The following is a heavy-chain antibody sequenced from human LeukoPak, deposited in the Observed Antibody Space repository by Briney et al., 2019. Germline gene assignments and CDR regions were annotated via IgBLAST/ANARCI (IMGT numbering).Heavy chain of an antibody. J-gene: IGHJ4*02. V-gene: IGHV3-30-3*01. CDR3: ATVGSSTWYYFDY. CDR1: GFTFSDYT. Sequence: GRSLRLSCAASGFTFSDYTMDWVRQAPGKGLEWVAVISYDGTNKYYADSVKGRFTISRDNSKNTLYLQMSSLGAEDTAVYYCATVGSSTWYYFDYWGQGTLVTVSS. D-gene: IGHD6-13*01. CDR2: ISYDGTNK.